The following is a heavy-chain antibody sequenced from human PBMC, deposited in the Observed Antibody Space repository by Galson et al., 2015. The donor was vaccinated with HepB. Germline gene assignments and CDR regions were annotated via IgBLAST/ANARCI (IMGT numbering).Heavy chain of an antibody. CDR1: GYTFTNYD. CDR3: ARVSRNYEGAFDI. J-gene: IGHJ3*02. D-gene: IGHD3-22*01. CDR2: MNPNSGNT. Sequence: SVKVSCKASGYTFTNYDLNWVRQATGQGLEWMGWMNPNSGNTGYAQKFQGRVTMTRNTSISTAYMELSSLRSEDTAVYYCARVSRNYEGAFDIWGQGTMVTVSS. V-gene: IGHV1-8*01.